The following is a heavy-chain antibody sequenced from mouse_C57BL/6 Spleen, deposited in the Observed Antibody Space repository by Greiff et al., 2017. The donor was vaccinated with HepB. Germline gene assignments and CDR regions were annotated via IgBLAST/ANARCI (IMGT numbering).Heavy chain of an antibody. V-gene: IGHV1-59*01. CDR3: ARRGSSYVDYFDY. CDR1: GYTFTSYW. J-gene: IGHJ2*01. D-gene: IGHD1-1*01. CDR2: IDPSDSYT. Sequence: QVQLQQPGAELVRPGTSVNLSCKASGYTFTSYWMHWVKQRPGQGLEWIGVIDPSDSYTNYNQKFKGKATLTVDTSSSTAYMQLSSLTSEDSAVYYCARRGSSYVDYFDYWGQGTTLTVSS.